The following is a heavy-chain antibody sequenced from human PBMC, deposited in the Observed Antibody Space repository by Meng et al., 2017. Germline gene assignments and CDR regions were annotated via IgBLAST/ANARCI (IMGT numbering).Heavy chain of an antibody. D-gene: IGHD3-22*01. J-gene: IGHJ4*02. V-gene: IGHV4-4*02. CDR2: IYHSGST. Sequence: VRLREAGPGLVKPSGTLSLTCAVSCGSISSSNWWSWVRQPPGKGLEWIGEIYHSGSTNYNPSLKSRVTISVDKSKNQFSLKLSSVTAADTAVYYCARAGVGYYDSSGPYSYWGQGTLVTVSS. CDR1: CGSISSSNW. CDR3: ARAGVGYYDSSGPYSY.